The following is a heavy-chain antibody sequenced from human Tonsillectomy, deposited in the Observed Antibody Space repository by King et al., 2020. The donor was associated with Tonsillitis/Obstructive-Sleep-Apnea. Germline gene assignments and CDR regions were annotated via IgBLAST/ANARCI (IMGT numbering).Heavy chain of an antibody. J-gene: IGHJ6*02. CDR1: GYTFTSYV. CDR2: ISAYNGNR. CDR3: ARLTGDDYIPQLRSIDV. D-gene: IGHD5-24*01. Sequence: QLVQSGAEVKKPGASVKVSCKASGYTFTSYVISWVRQAPGQGLEWMGWISAYNGNRNYAQNLQGRVTMTTDTSTSTAYMELRSLRSDDTAVYYCARLTGDDYIPQLRSIDVWRQGTAVTVSS. V-gene: IGHV1-18*01.